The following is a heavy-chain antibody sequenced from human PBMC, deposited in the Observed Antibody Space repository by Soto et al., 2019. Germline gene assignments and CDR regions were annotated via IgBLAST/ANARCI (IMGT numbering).Heavy chain of an antibody. D-gene: IGHD2-2*01. CDR1: GFSVTNNY. V-gene: IGHV3-66*01. CDR2: IDIGGNT. Sequence: EVPVVESGGGLVQPGGSLRLSCAASGFSVTNNYMNWVRQAPGKGLEWVSIIDIGGNTYYADSVKDRFTISRDNSRNTLDLHMDSLRAEGTAVYYCARGRGSTGYRGREHYFDYWGQGTLVTVSP. J-gene: IGHJ4*02. CDR3: ARGRGSTGYRGREHYFDY.